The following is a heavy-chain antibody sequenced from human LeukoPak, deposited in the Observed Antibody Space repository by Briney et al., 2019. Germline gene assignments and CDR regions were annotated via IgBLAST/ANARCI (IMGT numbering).Heavy chain of an antibody. CDR2: ISSGSDYI. D-gene: IGHD6-6*01. Sequence: PGGSLRLSCTASGFTFRRYSFNWVRQAPGKGLEWVSTISSGSDYIYYADSVRGRFTISRDNAENSLYLQMNSLRAEDTAVYYCTIDLSLAAPQGFDYWGQGTLVTVSS. CDR1: GFTFRRYS. V-gene: IGHV3-21*01. CDR3: TIDLSLAAPQGFDY. J-gene: IGHJ4*02.